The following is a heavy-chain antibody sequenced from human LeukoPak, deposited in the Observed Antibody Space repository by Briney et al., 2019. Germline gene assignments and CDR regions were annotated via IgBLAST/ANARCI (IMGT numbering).Heavy chain of an antibody. CDR3: ARVEMATTSVGYFDY. J-gene: IGHJ4*02. CDR2: ISYDGSNK. Sequence: PGGSLRLSCAASGFTFSSYAMHWVRQAPGKGLEWVAVISYDGSNKYYADSVKGRFTISRDNSKNTLYLQMNSLRAEDTAVYYCARVEMATTSVGYFDYWGQGTLVTVSS. CDR1: GFTFSSYA. V-gene: IGHV3-30-3*01. D-gene: IGHD5-24*01.